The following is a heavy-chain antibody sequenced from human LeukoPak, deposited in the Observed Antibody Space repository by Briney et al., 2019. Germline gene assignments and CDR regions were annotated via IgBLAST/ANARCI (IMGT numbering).Heavy chain of an antibody. J-gene: IGHJ5*02. V-gene: IGHV3-66*03. CDR2: IRDSGET. CDR1: GFIVSSYY. D-gene: IGHD3-3*02. CDR3: ARDRAATQHWVGFDL. Sequence: GGSLRLSCAATGFIVSSYYMSWVRQAPGKGLEWVSLIRDSGETFYIDSVKGRFTISRDDSKNTVYLQMNRLRVEDTAVYFCARDRAATQHWVGFDLWGQGTLVTVSS.